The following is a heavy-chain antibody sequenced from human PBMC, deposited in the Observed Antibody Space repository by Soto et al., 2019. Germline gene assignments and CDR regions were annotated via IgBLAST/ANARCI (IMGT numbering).Heavy chain of an antibody. J-gene: IGHJ3*02. D-gene: IGHD6-13*01. CDR2: ISAYNCNT. CDR3: ARDGVIAAADAFDI. CDR1: GYTFTSYG. Sequence: GASVKVSCKASGYTFTSYGISWVRQAPGQGLERMGWISAYNCNTNYAQKLQGRVTMTTDTSTSTAYMELRSLRSDDTAVYYCARDGVIAAADAFDIWGQGTMVTVSS. V-gene: IGHV1-18*01.